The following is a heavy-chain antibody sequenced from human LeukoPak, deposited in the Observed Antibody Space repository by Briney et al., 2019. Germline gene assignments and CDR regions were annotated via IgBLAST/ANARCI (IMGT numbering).Heavy chain of an antibody. Sequence: GGSLRLSCVASGFTFSNYAMTWVRQVSGKGLEWVSGISGSGGGTYYAASVKGRFTISRGNSKDTLFLQMHSLRAEDTAVYYCAGGSGWRIDCWGQGTLVTVSS. CDR3: AGGSGWRIDC. D-gene: IGHD6-19*01. J-gene: IGHJ4*02. CDR1: GFTFSNYA. CDR2: ISGSGGGT. V-gene: IGHV3-23*01.